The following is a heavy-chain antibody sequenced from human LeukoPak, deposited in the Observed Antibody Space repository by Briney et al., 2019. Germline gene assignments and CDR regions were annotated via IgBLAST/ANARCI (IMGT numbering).Heavy chain of an antibody. D-gene: IGHD3-22*01. Sequence: PGESLKISCKGSGYSFTNYWIGWVRQMPGKGVEWMGVIYPGDSDTIYSPSFQGQVTISADKSIITAYLQWSSLKASDTAMYYCARRLMYYYDSSGYDVAFDIWGQGTMVTVSS. CDR3: ARRLMYYYDSSGYDVAFDI. CDR1: GYSFTNYW. V-gene: IGHV5-51*01. J-gene: IGHJ3*02. CDR2: IYPGDSDT.